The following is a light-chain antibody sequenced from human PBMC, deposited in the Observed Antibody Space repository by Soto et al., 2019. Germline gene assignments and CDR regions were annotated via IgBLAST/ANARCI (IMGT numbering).Light chain of an antibody. CDR3: SSYAGGNNLV. Sequence: QSALTQPASVSGSPGQSITITCTGTSSDIGGYDYVSWYQHHPGKAPKVMIYEVSKRPSGVPDRFSGSKSGNTASLTVSGLQAEDEADYYCSSYAGGNNLVFGGGTKLTVL. CDR2: EVS. V-gene: IGLV2-8*01. J-gene: IGLJ2*01. CDR1: SSDIGGYDY.